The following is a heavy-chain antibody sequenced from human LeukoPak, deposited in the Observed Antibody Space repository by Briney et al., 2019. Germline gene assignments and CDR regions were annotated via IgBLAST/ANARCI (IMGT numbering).Heavy chain of an antibody. V-gene: IGHV4-4*07. D-gene: IGHD2-2*01. CDR3: ARDFRYQLPRYFDL. CDR1: GGSISSYY. CDR2: IYTSGST. Sequence: SETLSLTCTVSGGSISSYYWSWIRQPAGKGLEWIGRIYTSGSTNYNPSLKSRVTMSVDTSKNQFSLKLSSVTAADTPVYYCARDFRYQLPRYFDLWGRGTLVTVSS. J-gene: IGHJ2*01.